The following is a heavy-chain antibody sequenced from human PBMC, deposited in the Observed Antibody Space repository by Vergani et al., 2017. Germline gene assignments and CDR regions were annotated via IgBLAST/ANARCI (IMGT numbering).Heavy chain of an antibody. CDR3: ARERNAYYDFWSGYYTQYYFDY. Sequence: QVQLVESGGGEVQPGRSLRLSCSAAEFPFSDYGVHWVRQAPGKGLEWVSVISYDGNKKNYADSVKGRFTISRDNSKNTLYLEMNALRAEDTAVYYCARERNAYYDFWSGYYTQYYFDYWGQGTLVTVSS. J-gene: IGHJ4*02. V-gene: IGHV3-30*03. D-gene: IGHD3-3*01. CDR2: ISYDGNKK. CDR1: EFPFSDYG.